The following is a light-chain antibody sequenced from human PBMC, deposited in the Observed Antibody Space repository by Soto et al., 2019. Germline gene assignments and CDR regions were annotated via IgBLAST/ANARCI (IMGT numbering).Light chain of an antibody. V-gene: IGKV3-11*01. Sequence: EIVLTQSPATLSLSPGERATLSCRASQSISSYLAWYQQKPGQAPRLLIYDASNRATGIPARFSGSGSGTDFPLTISSLEPEDFAVYYCQQRSKWPGALTFGGGTKVEIK. CDR2: DAS. J-gene: IGKJ4*01. CDR3: QQRSKWPGALT. CDR1: QSISSY.